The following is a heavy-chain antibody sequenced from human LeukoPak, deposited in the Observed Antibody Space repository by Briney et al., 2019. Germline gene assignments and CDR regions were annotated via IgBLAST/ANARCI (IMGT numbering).Heavy chain of an antibody. CDR3: ARVRGIVATIRGQGYYYYMDV. CDR1: GYTFTSYG. V-gene: IGHV1-18*01. Sequence: ASVKVFCKASGYTFTSYGISWVRQAPGQGLEWMGWISAYNGNTNYAQKLQGKVTMTTDTSTSTAYMELRSLRSDDTAVYYCARVRGIVATIRGQGYYYYMDVWGKGTTVTVSS. CDR2: ISAYNGNT. D-gene: IGHD5-12*01. J-gene: IGHJ6*03.